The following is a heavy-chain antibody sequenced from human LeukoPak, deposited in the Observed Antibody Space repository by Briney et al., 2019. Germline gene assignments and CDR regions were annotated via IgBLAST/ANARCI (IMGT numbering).Heavy chain of an antibody. V-gene: IGHV4-39*07. Sequence: SETLSLTCIVSGGSISSTSYYWGWIRQPPGKGLEWIGSIYYSGSSYYNPSLKSRVTISVDTSKNQFSLKLSSVTAADTAVYYCRVGSTNDYWGQGTLVTVSS. CDR3: RVGSTNDY. J-gene: IGHJ4*02. D-gene: IGHD6-13*01. CDR1: GGSISSTSYY. CDR2: IYYSGSS.